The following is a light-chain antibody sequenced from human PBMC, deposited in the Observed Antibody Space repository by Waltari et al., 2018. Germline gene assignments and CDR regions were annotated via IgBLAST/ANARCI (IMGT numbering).Light chain of an antibody. Sequence: DIVMTQSPDSLAVSLGERATINCKSSQSVLYSSNNKNYLAWYQQKPGQPPKLPIYWASARESGVPGRFSGSGSGTDFTLTISSLQAEDVAVYYCQQYYSTPPWTFGQGTKVEIK. V-gene: IGKV4-1*01. CDR2: WAS. CDR1: QSVLYSSNNKNY. J-gene: IGKJ1*01. CDR3: QQYYSTPPWT.